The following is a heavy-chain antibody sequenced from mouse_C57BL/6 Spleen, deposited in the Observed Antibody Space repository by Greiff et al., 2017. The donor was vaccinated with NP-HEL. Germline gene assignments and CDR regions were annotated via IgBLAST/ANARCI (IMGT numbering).Heavy chain of an antibody. Sequence: QVQLQQSGPELVKPGASVKISCKASGYSFTSYYIHWVKQRPGQGLEWIGWIYPGSGNTKYNEKFKGKATLTADTSSSTAYMQLSSLTSEDSAVYYCANGGTRAWFAYWGQGTLVTVSA. CDR1: GYSFTSYY. CDR2: IYPGSGNT. D-gene: IGHD1-1*02. V-gene: IGHV1-66*01. J-gene: IGHJ3*01. CDR3: ANGGTRAWFAY.